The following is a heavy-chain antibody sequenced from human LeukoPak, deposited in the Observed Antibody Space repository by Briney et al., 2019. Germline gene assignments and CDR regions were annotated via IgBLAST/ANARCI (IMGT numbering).Heavy chain of an antibody. CDR3: AKWGDYDILTGYYVSDF. CDR2: ITGSGDST. V-gene: IGHV3-23*01. J-gene: IGHJ4*02. Sequence: GGSLRLSCEATGFIFRNYAMSWFRRAPGRGLGGFSVITGSGDSTYYADSVKGRFTISRDNSKNTLYVEMNTLRAEDTAVYYCAKWGDYDILTGYYVSDFWGQGTLVTVSS. D-gene: IGHD3-9*01. CDR1: GFIFRNYA.